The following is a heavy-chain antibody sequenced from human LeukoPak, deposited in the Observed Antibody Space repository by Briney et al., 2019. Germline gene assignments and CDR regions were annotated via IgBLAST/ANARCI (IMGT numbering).Heavy chain of an antibody. Sequence: PGRSLRLSCAASGFTFSSYGMHWVRQAPGKGLEWVAVISYDGSNKYYADSVKGRFTISRDNSKNTLYPQMNSLRAEDTAVYYCAKDSGQWLPHDAFDIWGQGTMVTVSS. D-gene: IGHD6-19*01. J-gene: IGHJ3*02. CDR1: GFTFSSYG. CDR2: ISYDGSNK. CDR3: AKDSGQWLPHDAFDI. V-gene: IGHV3-30*18.